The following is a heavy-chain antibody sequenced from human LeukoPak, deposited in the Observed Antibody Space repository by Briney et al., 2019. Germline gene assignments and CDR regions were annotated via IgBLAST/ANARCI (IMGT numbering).Heavy chain of an antibody. Sequence: ASVKVSCKASGYTFTGYYMHWVRQAPGQGLEWMGWINPNSGGTNYAQKFQGWVTMTRDTSISTAYMELSRLRSDDTAVYYCATATYCSGGSCYYYYGMDVWGQGTTVTVSS. J-gene: IGHJ6*02. CDR1: GYTFTGYY. V-gene: IGHV1-2*04. CDR2: INPNSGGT. D-gene: IGHD2-15*01. CDR3: ATATYCSGGSCYYYYGMDV.